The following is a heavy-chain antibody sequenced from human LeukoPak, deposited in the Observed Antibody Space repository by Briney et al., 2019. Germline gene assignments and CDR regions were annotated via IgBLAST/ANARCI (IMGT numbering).Heavy chain of an antibody. J-gene: IGHJ2*01. CDR3: AKGWAQLWLEWYFDL. V-gene: IGHV3-30*18. D-gene: IGHD5-18*01. CDR2: ISYDGSNK. Sequence: GGSLRLSCAASGFTFSGYGMHWVRQAPGKGLEWVAVISYDGSNKYYADSVKGRFTISRDNSKNTLYLQMNSLRAEDTAVYYCAKGWAQLWLEWYFDLWGRGTLVTVSS. CDR1: GFTFSGYG.